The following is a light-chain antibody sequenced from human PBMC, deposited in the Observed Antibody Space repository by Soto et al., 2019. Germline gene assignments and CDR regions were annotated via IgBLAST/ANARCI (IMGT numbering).Light chain of an antibody. V-gene: IGLV2-8*01. J-gene: IGLJ1*01. CDR3: SSYAGSSTLYV. CDR1: SNDVGDYNY. CDR2: EVS. Sequence: QSVLTQPPSASGSPGQSVTISCTGTSNDVGDYNYVSWYQQHPGKAPKLMIYEVSKRPSGVPGRFSGSKSGNTASLTVSGLQAEDEVDYYCSSYAGSSTLYVFGTGTKVTVL.